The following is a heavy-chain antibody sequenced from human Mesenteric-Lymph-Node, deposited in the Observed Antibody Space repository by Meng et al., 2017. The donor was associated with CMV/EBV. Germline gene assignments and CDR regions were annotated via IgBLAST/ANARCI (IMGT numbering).Heavy chain of an antibody. CDR3: ARLQWLVKYFNS. CDR1: GFTFSSYG. V-gene: IGHV3-30*02. J-gene: IGHJ4*02. D-gene: IGHD6-19*01. CDR2: IRYDGSNK. Sequence: GESLKISCAASGFTFSSYGMHWVRQAPGKGLEWVAFIRYDGSNKYYADSVKGRFTISRDNSKNTLYLQMSSLRPEDTAVYYCARLQWLVKYFNSWGQGTLVTVS.